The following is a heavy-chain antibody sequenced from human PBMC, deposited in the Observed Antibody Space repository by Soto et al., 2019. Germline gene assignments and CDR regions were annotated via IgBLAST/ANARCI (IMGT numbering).Heavy chain of an antibody. CDR1: GVPVSAYY. J-gene: IGHJ3*02. V-gene: IGHV4-4*07. D-gene: IGHD1-7*01. CDR3: ARVIWNYRGDACDI. Sequence: NPSETLSLTCTVSGVPVSAYYWSWIRQPAGKGLEWIGRMYTSGSTDYNSSLKSRVTMSVDTSRNQFSLNLSSVTAADTGVYYCARVIWNYRGDACDIWGQGTKVTVSS. CDR2: MYTSGST.